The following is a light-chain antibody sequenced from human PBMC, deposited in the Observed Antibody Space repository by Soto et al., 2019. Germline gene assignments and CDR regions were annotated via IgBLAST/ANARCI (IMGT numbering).Light chain of an antibody. Sequence: SYELTQPPSVSVAPGKTAGITCGGDNIGSKSVHWYQQKPGQAPVLVIYYDRERPSGIPERFSGSNSGNTATLAISRVEAGDEADYHCQVWDSTSDHAGVFGGGTKLTVL. J-gene: IGLJ2*01. CDR3: QVWDSTSDHAGV. V-gene: IGLV3-21*04. CDR2: YDR. CDR1: NIGSKS.